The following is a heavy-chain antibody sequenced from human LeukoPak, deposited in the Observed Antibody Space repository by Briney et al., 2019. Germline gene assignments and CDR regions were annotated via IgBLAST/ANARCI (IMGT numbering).Heavy chain of an antibody. CDR3: TRAVPLGYSYGFYFDY. D-gene: IGHD5-18*01. Sequence: PGGSLRLSCAASGFTFSDYYMSWIRQAPGKGLEWVSYISSSGSSIYYADSVKGRFTISRDNAKNSLYLQMNSLRGEDTAVYYCTRAVPLGYSYGFYFDYWGQGTLVTVSS. J-gene: IGHJ4*02. CDR2: ISSSGSSI. CDR1: GFTFSDYY. V-gene: IGHV3-11*04.